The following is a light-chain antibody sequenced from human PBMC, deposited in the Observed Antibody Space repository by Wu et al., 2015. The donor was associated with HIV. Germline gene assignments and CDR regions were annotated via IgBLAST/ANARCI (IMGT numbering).Light chain of an antibody. V-gene: IGKV3-20*01. CDR3: QQYGSSSIT. CDR1: QSVSYNY. CDR2: GAS. J-gene: IGKJ5*01. Sequence: EIVLTQSPGTLSLSPGDRTTLSCRASQSVSYNYFAWFQQKPGQSPRLLIYGASSRATGIPDRFRGSGSGTDFTLTISRLEPEDFALYYCQQYGSSSITFGQETRLEIK.